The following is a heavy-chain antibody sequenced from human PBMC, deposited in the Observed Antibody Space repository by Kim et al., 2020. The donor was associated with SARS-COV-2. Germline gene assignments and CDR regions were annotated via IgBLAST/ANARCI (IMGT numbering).Heavy chain of an antibody. Sequence: GGSLRLSCAASGFTFDDYAMHWVRQAPGKGLEWVSLISGDGGSTYYADSVKGRFTISRDNSKNSLYLQMNSLRTEDTALYYCAKDMEIVPAAPRHIHRKNYYYGMDVWGQGTTVTVSS. V-gene: IGHV3-43*02. CDR1: GFTFDDYA. D-gene: IGHD2-2*01. J-gene: IGHJ6*02. CDR3: AKDMEIVPAAPRHIHRKNYYYGMDV. CDR2: ISGDGGST.